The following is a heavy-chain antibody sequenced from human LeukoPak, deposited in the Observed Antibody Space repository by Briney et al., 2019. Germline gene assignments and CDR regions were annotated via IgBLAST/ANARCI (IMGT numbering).Heavy chain of an antibody. J-gene: IGHJ4*02. CDR2: INHSGST. Sequence: PSETLSLTCAVYGGSYSGYYWSWIRQPPGKGLEWIGEINHSGSTNYNPSLKSRVTISVDTSKNQFSLKLASVTAADTAVYYCARARYGSTSCPYYFDYWGQGTLVTVSS. CDR3: ARARYGSTSCPYYFDY. CDR1: GGSYSGYY. V-gene: IGHV4-34*01. D-gene: IGHD2-2*01.